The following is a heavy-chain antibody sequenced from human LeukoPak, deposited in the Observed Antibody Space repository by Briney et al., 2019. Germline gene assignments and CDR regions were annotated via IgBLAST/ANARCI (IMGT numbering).Heavy chain of an antibody. Sequence: SETLSLTCTVSGYSLSSGYYWGWIRQPPGKGLEWIGSVDHSGGTYYSPSLRSRVSISVDTSKNQFSLKLSSVTAADTAFYYCARYIVSYPHDAFDIWGQGTMVTVSS. CDR3: ARYIVSYPHDAFDI. D-gene: IGHD1-26*01. CDR1: GYSLSSGYY. J-gene: IGHJ3*02. CDR2: VDHSGGT. V-gene: IGHV4-38-2*02.